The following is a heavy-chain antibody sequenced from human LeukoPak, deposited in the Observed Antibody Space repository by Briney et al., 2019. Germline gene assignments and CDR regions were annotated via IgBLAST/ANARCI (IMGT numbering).Heavy chain of an antibody. CDR3: ARSYGDYGYYYMDV. J-gene: IGHJ6*03. CDR2: IYSGGST. Sequence: PGGSLRLSCAASGFTVSSNYMSWVRQAPGKGLEWVSVIYSGGSTYYADSVKGRFTISRDNSKNTLYLQMNSLRAEDTAVYYCARSYGDYGYYYMDVWGKGTTVTVSS. V-gene: IGHV3-66*01. D-gene: IGHD4-17*01. CDR1: GFTVSSNY.